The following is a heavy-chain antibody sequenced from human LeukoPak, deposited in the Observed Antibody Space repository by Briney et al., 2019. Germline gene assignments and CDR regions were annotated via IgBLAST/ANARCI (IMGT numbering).Heavy chain of an antibody. D-gene: IGHD1-1*01. CDR1: GGSISSYY. Sequence: PSETLSLTCTVSGGSISSYYWSWIRQPPGKGLEWIGYIYYSGSTNYNPSLKSRVTISVDTSKNQFSLKLSSVTAADTAVYYCARESHDNYYYYMDVWGKGTTVTVSS. CDR2: IYYSGST. J-gene: IGHJ6*03. CDR3: ARESHDNYYYYMDV. V-gene: IGHV4-59*01.